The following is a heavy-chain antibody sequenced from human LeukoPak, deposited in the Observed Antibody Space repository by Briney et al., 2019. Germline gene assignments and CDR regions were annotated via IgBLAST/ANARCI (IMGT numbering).Heavy chain of an antibody. CDR2: ICHSGST. CDR3: ARDHSGSYFSKLDAFDI. D-gene: IGHD1-26*01. CDR1: GYSISSGYY. Sequence: SETLSLTCAVSGYSISSGYYWGWIRQPPGKALEWIGSICHSGSTYYNPSLKSRVTISVDTSKNQFSLKLSSVTAADTAVYYCARDHSGSYFSKLDAFDIWGQGTMVTVSS. J-gene: IGHJ3*02. V-gene: IGHV4-38-2*02.